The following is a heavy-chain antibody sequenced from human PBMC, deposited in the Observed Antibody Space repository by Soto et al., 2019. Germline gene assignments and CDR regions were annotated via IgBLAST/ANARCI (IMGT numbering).Heavy chain of an antibody. CDR3: ARYYGGYSDY. D-gene: IGHD3-10*01. Sequence: QVQLQESGPGLVKPSETLSLTCTVSGGSISSYYWSWIRQPPGKGLELIGYIYYSGSTNYNPSLKSRVTISVDTSKNQFSLKLSSVTAADTAVYYCARYYGGYSDYWGQGTLVTVSS. V-gene: IGHV4-59*08. CDR2: IYYSGST. J-gene: IGHJ4*02. CDR1: GGSISSYY.